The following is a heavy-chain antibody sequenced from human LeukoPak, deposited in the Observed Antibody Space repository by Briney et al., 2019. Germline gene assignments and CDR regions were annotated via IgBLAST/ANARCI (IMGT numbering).Heavy chain of an antibody. J-gene: IGHJ4*02. Sequence: SETLSLTCAVSGYSLSSGYFWGWIRQPPGKGLEWIGSINHSGSTYYNPPSLKSRVTISVDTSKNQFSLKLSSVTAADTAVYYCARNLGYSSLDYWGQGTLLTVSS. CDR1: GYSLSSGYF. CDR3: ARNLGYSSLDY. V-gene: IGHV4-38-2*01. CDR2: INHSGST. D-gene: IGHD6-13*01.